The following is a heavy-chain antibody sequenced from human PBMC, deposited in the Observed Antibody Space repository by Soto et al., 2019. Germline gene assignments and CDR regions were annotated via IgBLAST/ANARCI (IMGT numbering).Heavy chain of an antibody. D-gene: IGHD2-15*01. J-gene: IGHJ5*02. V-gene: IGHV1-69*01. Sequence: QVQLVQSGAEVKKPGSSVKVSCKASGGTFSIYTISWVRQAPGQGLEWMGGSANSAQKFQGRLTVTADESTSTVYLELSSLTSEDTAVYYCAREGHPDIGWFDPWGQGTLVSVSS. CDR2: SA. CDR1: GGTFSIYT. CDR3: AREGHPDIGWFDP.